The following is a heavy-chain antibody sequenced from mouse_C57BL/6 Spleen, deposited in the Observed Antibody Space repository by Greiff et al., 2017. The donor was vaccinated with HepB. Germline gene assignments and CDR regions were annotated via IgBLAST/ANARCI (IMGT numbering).Heavy chain of an antibody. Sequence: VQLKESEGGLVQPGSSMKLSCTASGFTFSDYYMAWVRQVPEKGLEWVANINYDGSSTYYLDSLKSRFIISRDNAKNILYLQMSSLKSEDTATYYCARIYYYGSSWYFDVWGTGTTVTVSS. CDR2: INYDGSST. J-gene: IGHJ1*03. CDR3: ARIYYYGSSWYFDV. D-gene: IGHD1-1*01. V-gene: IGHV5-16*01. CDR1: GFTFSDYY.